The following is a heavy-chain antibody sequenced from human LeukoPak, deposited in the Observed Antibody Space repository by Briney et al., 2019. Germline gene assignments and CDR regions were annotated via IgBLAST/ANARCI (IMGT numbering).Heavy chain of an antibody. J-gene: IGHJ4*02. D-gene: IGHD3-22*01. CDR3: ARATYYYDSSGPRDFDY. CDR1: GGSISSYY. Sequence: SETLSLTCTVSGGSISSYYWSWIRQPPGKGLEWIGEINHSGSTNYNPSLKSRVTISVDTSKNQFSLKLSSVTAADTAVYYCARATYYYDSSGPRDFDYWGQGTLVTVSS. V-gene: IGHV4-34*01. CDR2: INHSGST.